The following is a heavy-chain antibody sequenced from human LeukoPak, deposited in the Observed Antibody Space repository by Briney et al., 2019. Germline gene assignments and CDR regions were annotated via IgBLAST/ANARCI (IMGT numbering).Heavy chain of an antibody. V-gene: IGHV3-23*01. CDR1: GFTFSTYG. D-gene: IGHD4-17*01. J-gene: IGHJ4*02. Sequence: PGGSLRLSCAASGFTFSTYGMNWVRQGPGKGLEWVSGISDSGGSTYYADSVKGRFTISRDNSKNTLYLQMNSLRAEDTVIYYCANLHTVSTSVPWGQGTLVTVSS. CDR3: ANLHTVSTSVP. CDR2: ISDSGGST.